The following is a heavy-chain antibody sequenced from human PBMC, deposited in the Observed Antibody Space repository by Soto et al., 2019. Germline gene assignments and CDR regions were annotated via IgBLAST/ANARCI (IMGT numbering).Heavy chain of an antibody. CDR2: MYNSERT. CDR3: AREPLAHSYFDL. V-gene: IGHV4-4*07. J-gene: IGHJ4*02. CDR1: GGSIGGYY. Sequence: ASETLSLTCTVSGGSIGGYYWSWIRQPAGKGLEWIGRMYNSERTNYNPSLKSRVTMSMDTSKNQFSLRLASVTAADTAVYFCAREPLAHSYFDLWGQGTLVTVSS.